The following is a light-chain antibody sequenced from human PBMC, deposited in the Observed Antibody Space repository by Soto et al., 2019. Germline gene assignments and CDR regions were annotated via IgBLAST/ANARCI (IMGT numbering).Light chain of an antibody. Sequence: QSVLTQPPSASGTPGQRVTISCSGSRSNIGSNFVNWYQQLPGTAPKLLIHNSDQRPSGVPDRFSGSKSDTSASLAFSGLQSDDEADYYCSAWDDDLSGRIFGGGTKLTVL. CDR3: SAWDDDLSGRI. CDR1: RSNIGSNF. CDR2: NSD. V-gene: IGLV1-44*01. J-gene: IGLJ2*01.